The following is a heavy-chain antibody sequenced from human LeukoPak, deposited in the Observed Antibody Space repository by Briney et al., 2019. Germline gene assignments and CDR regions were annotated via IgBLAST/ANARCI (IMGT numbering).Heavy chain of an antibody. CDR1: SDSISSGDYY. CDR2: INKKGGT. Sequence: SETLSLTCTVSSDSISSGDYYWSWIRQPAGKGLEFIGYINKKGGTFYNPPLKSRVSISIDTSKNQFSLKLTSVTAADTAVYFCAREHRSYGDYPYYFDSWGQGTLVTVSS. CDR3: AREHRSYGDYPYYFDS. J-gene: IGHJ4*02. D-gene: IGHD4-17*01. V-gene: IGHV4-30-4*01.